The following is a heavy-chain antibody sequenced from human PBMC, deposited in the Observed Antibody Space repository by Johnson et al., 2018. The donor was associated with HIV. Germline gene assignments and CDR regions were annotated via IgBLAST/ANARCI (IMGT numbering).Heavy chain of an antibody. J-gene: IGHJ3*02. D-gene: IGHD3-3*01. CDR2: IYWNGGST. Sequence: VQVLESGGGLVKPGGSLRVSCAASGFSFSNYWMSWVRQAPGKGLEWVSGIYWNGGSTGYAESVKGRFTISRDNAKNSLNLQMNSLRGEDTALYYCARVTIFGVTKVDALDMWGQGTMVTVSS. CDR1: GFSFSNYW. CDR3: ARVTIFGVTKVDALDM. V-gene: IGHV3-20*04.